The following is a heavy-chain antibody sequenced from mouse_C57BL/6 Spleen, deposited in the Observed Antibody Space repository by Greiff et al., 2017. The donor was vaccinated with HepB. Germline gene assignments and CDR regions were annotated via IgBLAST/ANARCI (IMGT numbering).Heavy chain of an antibody. CDR3: AREVSGDFDD. Sequence: ERGKRGGEGKRDGKAEGEKGRDEDMNGGKQSKGKRREWIRGINPNYGNTSYNQKFKGKATMTEDKTYSTAYMQLINLTSEDSSVYYCAREVSGDFDDWGQGTTLTVSS. CDR2: INPNYGNT. D-gene: IGHD3-2*02. J-gene: IGHJ2*01. CDR1: GEKGRDED. V-gene: IGHV1-39*01.